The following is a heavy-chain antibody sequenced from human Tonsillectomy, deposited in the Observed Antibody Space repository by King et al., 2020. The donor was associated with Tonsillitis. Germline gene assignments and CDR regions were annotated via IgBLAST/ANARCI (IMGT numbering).Heavy chain of an antibody. J-gene: IGHJ4*02. CDR3: ARGNRVMGHGCWGY. Sequence: VQLVESGGGVVQPGSSLRLSCAASGLTFSSYAMHCVRQAPGKGLEWVAVISYDGRNIYYADSVKGRFIISRDNSKNTLYLQMNSLRAEDTAVYYCARGNRVMGHGCWGYWGQGTLVTVSS. CDR1: GLTFSSYA. V-gene: IGHV3-30*01. CDR2: ISYDGRNI. D-gene: IGHD2-21*01.